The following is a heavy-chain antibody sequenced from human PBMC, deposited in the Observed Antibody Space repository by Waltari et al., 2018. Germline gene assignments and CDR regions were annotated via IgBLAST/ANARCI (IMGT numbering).Heavy chain of an antibody. CDR1: GYSISSGYY. D-gene: IGHD2-2*01. J-gene: IGHJ5*02. CDR2: IYHSGVT. V-gene: IGHV4-38-2*01. CDR3: AREHIVVVPAAMSGNWFDP. Sequence: QVQLQESRPGLVKPSETLSLTCAVSGYSISSGYYWSWIRQPPGKGLEWIGSIYHSGVTSYNTPSKSRFTISVETSKKQFFLKLSSVTAADMAVYYWAREHIVVVPAAMSGNWFDPWGQGTLVTVSS.